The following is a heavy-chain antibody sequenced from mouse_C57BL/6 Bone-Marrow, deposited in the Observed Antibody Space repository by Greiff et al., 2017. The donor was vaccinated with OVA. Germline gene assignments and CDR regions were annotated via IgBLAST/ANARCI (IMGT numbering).Heavy chain of an antibody. CDR2: IYPGDGDT. Sequence: VKLMESGPELVKPGASVKISCKASGYAFSSSWMNWVKQRPGKGLEWIGRIYPGDGDTNYNGKFKGKATLTADKSSSTAYMQLSSLTSEDSAVYFCARSYATGAYWGQGTLVTVSA. CDR1: GYAFSSSW. D-gene: IGHD4-1*01. CDR3: ARSYATGAY. V-gene: IGHV1-82*01. J-gene: IGHJ3*01.